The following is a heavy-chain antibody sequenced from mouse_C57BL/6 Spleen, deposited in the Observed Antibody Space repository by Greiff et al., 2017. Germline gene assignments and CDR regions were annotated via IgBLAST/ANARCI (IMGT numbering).Heavy chain of an antibody. D-gene: IGHD2-4*01. CDR2: INPGSGGT. V-gene: IGHV1-54*01. Sequence: QVQLQQSGAELVRPGTSVKVSCKASGYAFTNYLIEWVKQRPGQGLEWIGVINPGSGGTNYNEKFKGKATLTADKSSSTAYMQLSSLTSEDSAVYFCARSGYDYDGAMDYWGQGTSVTVSS. CDR1: GYAFTNYL. CDR3: ARSGYDYDGAMDY. J-gene: IGHJ4*01.